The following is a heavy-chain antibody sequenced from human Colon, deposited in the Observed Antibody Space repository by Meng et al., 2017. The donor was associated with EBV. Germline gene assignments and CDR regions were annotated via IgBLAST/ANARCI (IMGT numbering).Heavy chain of an antibody. V-gene: IGHV4-30-4*01. CDR3: ARELGSGDYAEDPFEI. CDR1: GGSITKSGHN. D-gene: IGHD3-22*01. J-gene: IGHJ3*02. Sequence: QGQLQECGRGLGAPSQTLCLPCIVSGGSITKSGHNWGWIRQSPGAGLEWIGYIYYSGSTFYNPSLKSRVTISLDASKNHFSLRLNSVTAADTAVYYCARELGSGDYAEDPFEIWGQGTMVTVSS. CDR2: IYYSGST.